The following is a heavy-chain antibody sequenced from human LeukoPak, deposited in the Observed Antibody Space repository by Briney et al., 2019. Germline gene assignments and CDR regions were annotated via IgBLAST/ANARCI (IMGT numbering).Heavy chain of an antibody. J-gene: IGHJ6*02. Sequence: VKVSCKSSGGTFSSYAISWVRQAPGQGREWMGRIIPILGRANYAQKFQGRVPITADKATTTAYMELSSLRSEDTAVYYCARAVRVNYGSGPYYYYGMDVWGQGTTVTVSS. CDR2: IIPILGRA. V-gene: IGHV1-69*04. D-gene: IGHD3-10*01. CDR1: GGTFSSYA. CDR3: ARAVRVNYGSGPYYYYGMDV.